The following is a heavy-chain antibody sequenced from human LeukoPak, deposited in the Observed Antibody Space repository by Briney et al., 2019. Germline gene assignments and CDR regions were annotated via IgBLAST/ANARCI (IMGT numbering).Heavy chain of an antibody. J-gene: IGHJ4*02. V-gene: IGHV3-30*18. D-gene: IGHD5-24*01. CDR1: GFTFSSYG. CDR2: ISYDGSNK. Sequence: GGSLRLSCAASGFTFSSYGMHWVREAPGKGLEWVAVISYDGSNKYYADSVKGRFTISRDNSKNTLYLQMDSLRAEVTAVYYCAKELATTIAVDYWGQGNLVTVSS. CDR3: AKELATTIAVDY.